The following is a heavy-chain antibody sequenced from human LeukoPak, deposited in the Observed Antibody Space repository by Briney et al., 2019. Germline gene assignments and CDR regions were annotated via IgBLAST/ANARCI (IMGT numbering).Heavy chain of an antibody. J-gene: IGHJ5*02. CDR1: GGTFSSYA. CDR2: IIPILGTA. CDR3: ARVLLRLNWFDP. V-gene: IGHV1-69*01. Sequence: SVKVSCKASGGTFSSYAISWVRQAPGQGLEWMGGIIPILGTANYAQKFQGRVTITADESTSTAYMELSSLRSEDTAVYYCARVLLRLNWFDPWGQGTLVTVSS.